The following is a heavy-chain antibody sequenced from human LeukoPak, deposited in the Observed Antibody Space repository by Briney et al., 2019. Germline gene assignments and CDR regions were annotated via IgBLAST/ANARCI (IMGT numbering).Heavy chain of an antibody. CDR1: GGTFSTYA. D-gene: IGHD6-13*01. Sequence: ASVKVSCKSSGGTFSTYAFTWVRQAPGQGLEWMGRIIPFLGPTNYAQIFQDRLTITADESTSTAYMELSRLKPEDTAVYYCATDQAPHRPGGDHNKTALSWNLLSWFDPWGQGTLVTVSS. CDR2: IIPFLGPT. V-gene: IGHV1-69*11. J-gene: IGHJ5*02. CDR3: ATDQAPHRPGGDHNKTALSWNLLSWFDP.